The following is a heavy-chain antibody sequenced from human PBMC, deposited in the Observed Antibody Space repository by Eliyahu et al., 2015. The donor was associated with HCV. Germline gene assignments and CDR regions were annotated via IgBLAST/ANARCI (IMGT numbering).Heavy chain of an antibody. V-gene: IGHV1-2*02. CDR2: INPNSGGT. CDR1: GXTXTGYY. J-gene: IGHJ4*02. D-gene: IGHD5-12*01. CDR3: ARVDIVATYDI. Sequence: QVQLVQSGAEVKKPGAXVKVSCKXXGXTXTGYYMHWVRQAPGQGLEWMGWINPNSGGTNYAQKFQGRVTMTRDTSISTAYMELSRLRSDDTAVYYCARVDIVATYDIWGQGTLVTVSS.